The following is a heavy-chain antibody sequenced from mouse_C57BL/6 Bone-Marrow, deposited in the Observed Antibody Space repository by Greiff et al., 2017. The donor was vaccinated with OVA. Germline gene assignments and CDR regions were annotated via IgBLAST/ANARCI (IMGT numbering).Heavy chain of an antibody. J-gene: IGHJ3*01. CDR3: SRMDYYVSSFAN. Sequence: VQLQESGAELARPGASVKLSCKASGYTFTSYGISWVKQRTGQGLEWIGEIYPRSGNNSYNEQFKGKATLNADKSSSTAYMELRSLTAEDSAVYFCSRMDYYVSSFANWGQGTRVTVSA. V-gene: IGHV1-81*01. CDR1: GYTFTSYG. D-gene: IGHD1-1*01. CDR2: IYPRSGNN.